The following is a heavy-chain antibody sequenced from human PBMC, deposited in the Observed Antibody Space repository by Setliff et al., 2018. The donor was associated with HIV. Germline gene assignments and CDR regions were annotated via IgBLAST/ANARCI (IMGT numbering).Heavy chain of an antibody. CDR3: ARPLLRTNTVYGILGNWFDS. V-gene: IGHV3-11*01. CDR2: ISSSGITI. CDR1: GFTFSDYY. J-gene: IGHJ5*01. Sequence: GGSLRLSCAASGFTFSDYYMSWIRQAPGKGLELVSYISSSGITIYYSDSVKGRFTISRDNGNNSLFLQMNSLRAEDTAVYYCARPLLRTNTVYGILGNWFDSWGRGTLVTVSS. D-gene: IGHD2-8*01.